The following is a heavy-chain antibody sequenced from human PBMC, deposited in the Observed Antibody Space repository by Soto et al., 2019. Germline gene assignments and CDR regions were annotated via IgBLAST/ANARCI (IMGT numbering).Heavy chain of an antibody. J-gene: IGHJ4*02. CDR1: GGSISSYY. CDR2: IYYSGST. CDR3: ARVGVCSGGSCYSAGGLDY. D-gene: IGHD2-15*01. V-gene: IGHV4-59*01. Sequence: QVQLQESGPGLVKPSEPLSLTCTVSGGSISSYYWSWIRQPPGKGLEWIGYIYYSGSTNYNPSLKSRVTISVDTSKNQFSLKLSSVTAADTAVYYCARVGVCSGGSCYSAGGLDYWGQGTLVTVSS.